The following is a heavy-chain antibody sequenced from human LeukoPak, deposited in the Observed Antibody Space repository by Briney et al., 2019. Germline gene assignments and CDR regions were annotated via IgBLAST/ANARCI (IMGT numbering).Heavy chain of an antibody. CDR2: ISYDGSNK. CDR1: GFTFSSYA. J-gene: IGHJ4*02. Sequence: GRSLRLSCAASGFTFSSYAMHWVRQAPGKGLEWVAVISYDGSNKYYADSVKGRFTISRDNSKNTLYLQMNSLRAEDTAVYYCAREGVGFDYWGLGTLVTVSS. V-gene: IGHV3-30*01. D-gene: IGHD2-8*01. CDR3: AREGVGFDY.